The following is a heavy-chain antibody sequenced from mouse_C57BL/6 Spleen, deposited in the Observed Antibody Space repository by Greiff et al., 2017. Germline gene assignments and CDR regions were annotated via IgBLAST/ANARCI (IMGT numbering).Heavy chain of an antibody. CDR1: GFTFSSYA. CDR2: ISDGGSYT. V-gene: IGHV5-4*03. CDR3: ASVNWDKEDY. D-gene: IGHD4-1*01. J-gene: IGHJ2*01. Sequence: EVNLVESGGGLVKPGGSLKLSCAASGFTFSSYAMSWVRQTPEKRLEWVATISDGGSYTYYPDNVKGRFTISRDNAKNNLYLQMSHLKSEDTAMYYCASVNWDKEDYWGQGTTLTVSS.